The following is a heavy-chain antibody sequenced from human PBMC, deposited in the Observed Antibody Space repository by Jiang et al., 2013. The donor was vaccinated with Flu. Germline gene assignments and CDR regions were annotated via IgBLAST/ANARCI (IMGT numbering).Heavy chain of an antibody. D-gene: IGHD3-10*01. CDR2: TYYRSKWYN. CDR1: GDSVSSNTAA. CDR3: AREFWYGSGNQFYYGIDV. V-gene: IGHV6-1*01. J-gene: IGHJ6*02. Sequence: QTLSLTCAISGDSVSSNTAAWNWIRQSPSRGLEWLGRTYYRSKWYNDYAVSVKSRITVNPDTSKNQFSLQLNSVTPEDTAVYYCAREFWYGSGNQFYYGIDVWGQGTAVTVSS.